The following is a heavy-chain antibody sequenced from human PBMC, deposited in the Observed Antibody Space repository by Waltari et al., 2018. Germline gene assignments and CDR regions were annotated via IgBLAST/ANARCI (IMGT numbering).Heavy chain of an antibody. V-gene: IGHV3-23*01. Sequence: EVQLLESGGDLVQPGGSLRLSCTVSGFIFSSYAMTWVRQAPGEGLEWGSGISYNGGTTYYADSVKDRFTISRDNSRNTRFLQMNSRRAEDTAVYYCARDQFGLAAVRALLSWGRGTLVTVSS. CDR1: GFIFSSYA. CDR2: ISYNGGTT. CDR3: ARDQFGLAAVRALLS. J-gene: IGHJ4*02. D-gene: IGHD6-13*01.